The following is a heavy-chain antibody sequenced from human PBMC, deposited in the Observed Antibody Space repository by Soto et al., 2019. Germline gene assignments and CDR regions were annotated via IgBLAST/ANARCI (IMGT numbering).Heavy chain of an antibody. V-gene: IGHV5-51*01. D-gene: IGHD3-9*01. CDR1: GYSFTNYW. Sequence: GESLKISCKGSGYSFTNYWIGWVRQMPGKGLEWMGIINPADSDTRYSPSFQGQVTVSVDKSISTAYLQRGSLKASDTAMYYCMRPDSTGYYSHWGQGTPVTVSS. CDR2: INPADSDT. J-gene: IGHJ4*02. CDR3: MRPDSTGYYSH.